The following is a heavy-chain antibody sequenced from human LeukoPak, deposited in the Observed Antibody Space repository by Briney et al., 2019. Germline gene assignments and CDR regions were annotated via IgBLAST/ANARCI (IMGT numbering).Heavy chain of an antibody. CDR1: GGSISSGDYY. D-gene: IGHD6-13*01. CDR2: IYCSGST. CDR3: ARVYSSSWYVDY. Sequence: PSETLSLTCTVSGGSISSGDYYWSWIRQPPGKGLEWIGYIYCSGSTYYNPSLKSRVTISVDTSKNQFSLKLSSVTAADTAVYYCARVYSSSWYVDYWGQGTLVTVSS. J-gene: IGHJ4*02. V-gene: IGHV4-30-4*08.